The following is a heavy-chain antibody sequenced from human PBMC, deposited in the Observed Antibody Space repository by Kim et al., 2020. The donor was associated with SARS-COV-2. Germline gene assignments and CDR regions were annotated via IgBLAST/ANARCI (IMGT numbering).Heavy chain of an antibody. CDR2: IYYSGTA. Sequence: SETLSLTCTVSGDSISSSSSYWGWIRQPPGKGLEWIGSIYYSGTAYYNPSLKSRVTISVDTSKNPFSLKLTSVTAAASAVYRWARDARFYDGSIYRYYY. D-gene: IGHD3-22*01. V-gene: IGHV4-39*07. CDR1: GDSISSSSSY. CDR3: ARDARFYDGSIYRYYY. J-gene: IGHJ6*01.